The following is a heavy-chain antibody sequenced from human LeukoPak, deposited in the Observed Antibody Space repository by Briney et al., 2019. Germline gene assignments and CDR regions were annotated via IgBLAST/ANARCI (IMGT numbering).Heavy chain of an antibody. CDR3: ASDKLGYGSGGSCYGFDP. Sequence: RPSETLSLTCTVSGGSISSYYWSWIRQPAGKGLKWIGRIYTSGSTNYNPSLRCRVTLSVDTYKHQLSLKLSSVTAADTAVYYCASDKLGYGSGGSCYGFDPWGEGTLVNVSS. V-gene: IGHV4-4*07. CDR2: IYTSGST. J-gene: IGHJ5*02. CDR1: GGSISSYY. D-gene: IGHD2-15*01.